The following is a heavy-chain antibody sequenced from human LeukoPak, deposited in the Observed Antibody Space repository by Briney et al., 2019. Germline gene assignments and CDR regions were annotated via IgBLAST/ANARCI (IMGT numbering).Heavy chain of an antibody. CDR3: TREDYYYASGH. V-gene: IGHV3-11*04. D-gene: IGHD3-10*01. J-gene: IGHJ4*02. Sequence: GGSLRLSCAASGFTFTDHYRSWVRQAPGKGLEWVSYISSGGDIIYYADSVKGRFTISRDNAKNSLFLQMNSLRAEDTAVYYCTREDYYYASGHWAQGTLVTVSS. CDR1: GFTFTDHY. CDR2: ISSGGDII.